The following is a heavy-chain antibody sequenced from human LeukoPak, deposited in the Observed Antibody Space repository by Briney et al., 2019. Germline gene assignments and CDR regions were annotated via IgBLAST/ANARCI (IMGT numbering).Heavy chain of an antibody. CDR2: TSSSAGST. J-gene: IGHJ4*02. V-gene: IGHV3-23*01. Sequence: PGGSLRLSCAASGFTFSSYAMSWVRQAPGKGLEWVSGTSSSAGSTYYADSVKGRFTISRDNSKNTLYLQMNSPRAEDTAVYYCAKAGSSTTCRRFDYWGQGTLVTVSS. CDR1: GFTFSSYA. D-gene: IGHD2-2*01. CDR3: AKAGSSTTCRRFDY.